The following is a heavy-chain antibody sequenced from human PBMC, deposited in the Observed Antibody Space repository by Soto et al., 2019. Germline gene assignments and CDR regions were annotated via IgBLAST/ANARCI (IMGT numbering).Heavy chain of an antibody. V-gene: IGHV3-30*03. CDR1: GFTFSSYG. CDR3: AIDLYGS. D-gene: IGHD4-17*01. J-gene: IGHJ4*02. Sequence: QEQLVESGGGVGQPGRSLRLSCAASGFTFSSYGMHWVRQAPGKGLEWVAVISYDGSIKYYADSVKGRFTIARDNSKNTLLLPMNSLRGEDTAVYHCAIDLYGSWGQGTLVTVSS. CDR2: ISYDGSIK.